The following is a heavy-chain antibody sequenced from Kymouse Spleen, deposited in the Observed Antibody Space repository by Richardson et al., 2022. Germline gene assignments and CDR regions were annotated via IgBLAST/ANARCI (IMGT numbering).Heavy chain of an antibody. CDR3: ARGIHYYDSSGYYLHWFDP. D-gene: IGHD3-22*01. J-gene: IGHJ5*02. CDR1: GGSFSGYY. V-gene: IGHV4-34*01. CDR2: INHSGST. Sequence: QVQLQQWGAGLLKPSETLSLTCAVYGGSFSGYYWSWIRQPPGKGLEWIGEINHSGSTNYNPSLKSRVTISVDTSKNQFSLKLSSVTAADTAVYYCARGIHYYDSSGYYLHWFDPWGQGTLVTVSS.